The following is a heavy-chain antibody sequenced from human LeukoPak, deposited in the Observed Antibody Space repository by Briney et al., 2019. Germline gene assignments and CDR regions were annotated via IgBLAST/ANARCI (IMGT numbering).Heavy chain of an antibody. Sequence: PGGSLRLSCAASGFTFSTYSMNWVRQAPRKGLEWVSSISRSSSNTYTADSVKGRFTIPRDNAKNSLYLQMNSLRAEDTAVYYCAREHSSSYSLDYWGQGTLVTVSS. CDR2: ISRSSSNT. CDR1: GFTFSTYS. V-gene: IGHV3-21*01. CDR3: AREHSSSYSLDY. J-gene: IGHJ4*02. D-gene: IGHD6-13*01.